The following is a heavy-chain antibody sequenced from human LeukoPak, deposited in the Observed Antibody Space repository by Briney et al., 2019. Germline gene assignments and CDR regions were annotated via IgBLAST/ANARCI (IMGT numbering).Heavy chain of an antibody. V-gene: IGHV3-9*01. D-gene: IGHD3-9*01. J-gene: IGHJ4*02. CDR3: AKASCDILTASDFDY. Sequence: GRSLRLSCAASGFTFDDYAMHWVRQAPGKGLEWVSGISWNSGSIGYADSVKGRFTISRDNAKNSLYLQMNSLRAEDTALYYCAKASCDILTASDFDYWGQGTLVTVSS. CDR1: GFTFDDYA. CDR2: ISWNSGSI.